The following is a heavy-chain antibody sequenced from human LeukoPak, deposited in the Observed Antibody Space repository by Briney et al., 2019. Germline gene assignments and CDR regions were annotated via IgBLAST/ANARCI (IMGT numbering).Heavy chain of an antibody. CDR3: ARGQYSGSWSYYFDY. J-gene: IGHJ4*02. CDR2: ISYSGST. D-gene: IGHD6-13*01. CDR1: GGSFSDYY. V-gene: IGHV4-59*01. Sequence: SETLSLTCAVYGGSFSDYYWNWIRQPPGKGLEWIGYISYSGSTNYNPSLKSRVTISLDTSKNQFSLQLSSVTAADTAVYYCARGQYSGSWSYYFDYWVQGTLVTASS.